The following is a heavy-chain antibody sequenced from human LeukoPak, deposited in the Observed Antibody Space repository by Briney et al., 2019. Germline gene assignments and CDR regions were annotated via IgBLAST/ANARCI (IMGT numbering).Heavy chain of an antibody. CDR3: AKPLLRWWAFGI. D-gene: IGHD2-21*01. CDR1: GFTFSSYA. J-gene: IGHJ3*02. CDR2: ISGSGGST. Sequence: GSLRLSCAASGFTFSSYAMSWVRQAPGKGLEWVSAISGSGGSTYYADSVKGRFTISRDNSKNTLYLQMNSLRAEDTAVYYCAKPLLRWWAFGIWGQGTMDTVSS. V-gene: IGHV3-23*01.